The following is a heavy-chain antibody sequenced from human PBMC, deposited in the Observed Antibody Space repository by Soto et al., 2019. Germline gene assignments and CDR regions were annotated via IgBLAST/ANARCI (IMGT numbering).Heavy chain of an antibody. CDR2: ISGSGGST. CDR3: AKSLPRYYYDSSGYYYPGAFDI. CDR1: GFTFSSYA. Sequence: PGGSLRLSCAASGFTFSSYAMSWVRQAPGKGLEWVSAISGSGGSTYYADSVKGRFTISRDNSKNTLYLQMNSLRAEDTAVYYCAKSLPRYYYDSSGYYYPGAFDIWRQGTMVTVSS. D-gene: IGHD3-22*01. J-gene: IGHJ3*02. V-gene: IGHV3-23*01.